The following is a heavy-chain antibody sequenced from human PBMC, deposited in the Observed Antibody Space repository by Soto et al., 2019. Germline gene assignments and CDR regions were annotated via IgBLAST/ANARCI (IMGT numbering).Heavy chain of an antibody. D-gene: IGHD3-3*01. CDR1: GYSFTSYW. CDR2: IYPGDSDT. CDR3: ARRYDFWSGYHYYYGMDV. Sequence: PVESLKISCKGSGYSFTSYWIGWVRQMPWKGLEWMGIIYPGDSDTRYSPSFQGQVTISADKSISTAYLQWSSLKASDTAMYYCARRYDFWSGYHYYYGMDVWGQGTTVTVSS. V-gene: IGHV5-51*01. J-gene: IGHJ6*02.